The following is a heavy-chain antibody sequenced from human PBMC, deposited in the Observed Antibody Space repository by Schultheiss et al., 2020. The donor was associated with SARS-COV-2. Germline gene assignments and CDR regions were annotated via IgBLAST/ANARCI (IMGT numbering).Heavy chain of an antibody. V-gene: IGHV4-4*02. Sequence: GSLRLSCAASGFTFSSFAMSWVRQAPGKGLEWIGEINHSGSTNYNPSLKSRVTISVDTSKNQFSLKLSSVTAADTAVYYCARDRYSNWAYYYYMDVWGKGTTVTVSS. CDR1: GFTFSSFAM. CDR2: INHSGST. D-gene: IGHD4-11*01. J-gene: IGHJ6*03. CDR3: ARDRYSNWAYYYYMDV.